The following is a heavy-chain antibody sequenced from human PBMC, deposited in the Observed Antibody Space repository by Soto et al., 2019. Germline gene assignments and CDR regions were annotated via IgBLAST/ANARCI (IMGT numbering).Heavy chain of an antibody. CDR1: GFTFSNAW. CDR3: TTGQRNYDFWSGYSSYYYYYGMDV. J-gene: IGHJ6*02. V-gene: IGHV3-15*07. CDR2: IKSKTDGGTT. D-gene: IGHD3-3*01. Sequence: GGSLRLSCAASGFTFSNAWMNWVRQAPGKGLEWVGRIKSKTDGGTTDYAAPVKGRFTISRDDSKNTLYLQMNSLKTEDTAVYYCTTGQRNYDFWSGYSSYYYYYGMDVWGQGTTVTVSS.